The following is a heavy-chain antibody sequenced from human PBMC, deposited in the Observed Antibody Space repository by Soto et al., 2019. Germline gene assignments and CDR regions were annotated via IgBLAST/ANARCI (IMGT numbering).Heavy chain of an antibody. CDR2: IWYDGSNK. CDR1: GFTFSSYG. D-gene: IGHD6-13*01. CDR3: ARDTGIAAAGTEDYYYGMDV. J-gene: IGHJ6*02. Sequence: QVQLVESGGGVVQPRRSLRLSCAASGFTFSSYGMHWVRQAPGKGLEWVAVIWYDGSNKYYADSVKGRFTISRDNSKNTLYLQMNSLRAEDTAVYYCARDTGIAAAGTEDYYYGMDVWGQGTTVTVSS. V-gene: IGHV3-33*01.